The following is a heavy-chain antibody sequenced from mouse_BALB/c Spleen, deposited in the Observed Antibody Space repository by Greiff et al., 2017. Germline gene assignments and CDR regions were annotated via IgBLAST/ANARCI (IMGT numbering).Heavy chain of an antibody. CDR2: INTGSGGT. Sequence: VQLHQSGAELVRPGTSVKVSCKASGYAFTNYLIEWVKQRPGQGLEWIGVINTGSGGTNYNEKFNGKATLTADKSSSTAYMQLISLTSDDSAVYFCARSEVRRRTPYARDYWGQGTSVTVSS. CDR1: GYAFTNYL. D-gene: IGHD2-14*01. CDR3: ARSEVRRRTPYARDY. V-gene: IGHV1-54*01. J-gene: IGHJ4*01.